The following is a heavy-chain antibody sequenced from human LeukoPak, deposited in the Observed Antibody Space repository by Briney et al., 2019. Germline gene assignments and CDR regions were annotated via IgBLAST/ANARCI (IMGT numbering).Heavy chain of an antibody. CDR1: GFSFSTYS. CDR3: AKDNGRYGDYVGRFDP. J-gene: IGHJ5*02. Sequence: GGSLRLSCAASGFSFSTYSMNWVRQAPGKGLEWVAYISRSYIRNSHNTIHYADSVKGRFIISRDNAKNSLYLQMNTLRAEDTALYYCAKDNGRYGDYVGRFDPWGQGTLVTVSS. V-gene: IGHV3-48*04. CDR2: ISRSYIRNSHNTI. D-gene: IGHD5-12*01.